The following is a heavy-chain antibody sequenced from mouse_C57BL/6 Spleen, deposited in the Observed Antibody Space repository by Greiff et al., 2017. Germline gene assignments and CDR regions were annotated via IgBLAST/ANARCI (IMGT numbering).Heavy chain of an antibody. D-gene: IGHD2-3*01. CDR3: ARDVYYPFAD. V-gene: IGHV1-82*01. CDR2: IYPGDGDT. CDR1: GYAFSSSW. Sequence: QVQLQQSGPELVKPGASVKISCKASGYAFSSSWMNWVKQRPGKGLEWIGRIYPGDGDTHYNGKFKGKATLTADKSSSTAYMQLSSLTSEDSAVCVGARDVYYPFADWGQGTLVTVSA. J-gene: IGHJ3*01.